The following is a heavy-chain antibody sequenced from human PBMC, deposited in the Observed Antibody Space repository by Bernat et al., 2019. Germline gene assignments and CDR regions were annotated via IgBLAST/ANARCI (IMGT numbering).Heavy chain of an antibody. Sequence: QVQLVESGGGVVQPGRSLRLSCAASGFTFSSYGMHWVRQAPGKGLEWVAVISYDGSNKYYADSVKGRFTISRDNSKNTLYLQINSLRAEDTAVYYCAKDGPEYSSSSGGMDVWGQGTTVTVSS. CDR3: AKDGPEYSSSSGGMDV. CDR2: ISYDGSNK. J-gene: IGHJ6*02. V-gene: IGHV3-30*18. CDR1: GFTFSSYG. D-gene: IGHD6-6*01.